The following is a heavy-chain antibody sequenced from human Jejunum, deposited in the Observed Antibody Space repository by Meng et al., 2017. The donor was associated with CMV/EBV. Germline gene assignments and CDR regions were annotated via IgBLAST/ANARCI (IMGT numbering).Heavy chain of an antibody. V-gene: IGHV3-48*04. D-gene: IGHD5-24*01. CDR1: GFTFRNYT. J-gene: IGHJ4*02. CDR2: ISSRRSST. CDR3: ARENDYNNYFDL. Sequence: APCGFTFRNYTMNWVRQAPGKGLARVSYISSRRSSTYNADSVKGRFTISRDNAKKSLYVQMNSLRAEDTAVYYCARENDYNNYFDLWGQGTLVTVSS.